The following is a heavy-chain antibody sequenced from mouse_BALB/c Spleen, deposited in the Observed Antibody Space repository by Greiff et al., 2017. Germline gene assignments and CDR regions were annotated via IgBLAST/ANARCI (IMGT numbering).Heavy chain of an antibody. V-gene: IGHV1-77*01. Sequence: VQLQQSGPELVKPGASVKMSCKASGYTFTDYVISWVKQRTGQGLEWIGEIYPGSGSTYYNEKFKGKATLTADKSSNTAYMQLSSLTSEDSAVYFCARYGYGNFSYWYFDVWGAGTTVTVSS. CDR2: IYPGSGST. J-gene: IGHJ1*01. CDR1: GYTFTDYV. D-gene: IGHD2-1*01. CDR3: ARYGYGNFSYWYFDV.